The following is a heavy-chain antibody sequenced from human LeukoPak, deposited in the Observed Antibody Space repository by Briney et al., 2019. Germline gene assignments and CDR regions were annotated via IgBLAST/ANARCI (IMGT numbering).Heavy chain of an antibody. V-gene: IGHV3-7*05. J-gene: IGHJ3*02. CDR3: ARRVRGFDAFDI. Sequence: GGSLRLSCAASGFTFGQYWMSWVRQAPGKGLEWVASIKEDGSEKYYVDSVKGRFTISRDNAKNSLYLQMNSLRAEDTAVYYCARRVRGFDAFDIWGQGTMVTVPS. CDR2: IKEDGSEK. CDR1: GFTFGQYW.